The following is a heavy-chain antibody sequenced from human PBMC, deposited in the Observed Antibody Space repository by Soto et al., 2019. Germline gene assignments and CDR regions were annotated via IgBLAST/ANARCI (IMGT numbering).Heavy chain of an antibody. Sequence: QVQLVQSGAEVRKPGSSVKVSCKASGGTFSSDAVSWARQAPGQGLEWMGGLIPILGTTHYAQKFQGRVTITPDESTNTAYMELSSLRSDDTAVYYCARASGYVSGWYHDYWGQGTRVTVSS. CDR3: ARASGYVSGWYHDY. V-gene: IGHV1-69*01. CDR1: GGTFSSDA. D-gene: IGHD6-19*01. CDR2: LIPILGTT. J-gene: IGHJ4*02.